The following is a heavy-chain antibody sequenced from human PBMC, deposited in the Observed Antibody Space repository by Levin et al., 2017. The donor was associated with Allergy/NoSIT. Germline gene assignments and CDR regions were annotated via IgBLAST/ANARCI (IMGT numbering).Heavy chain of an antibody. Sequence: GGSLRLSCKGSGYSFTSYWIGWVRQMPGKGLEWMGIIYPGDSDTRYSPSFQGQVTISADKSISTAYLQWSSLKASDTAMYYCARLGNPHSYYFDYWGQGTLVTVSS. CDR2: IYPGDSDT. V-gene: IGHV5-51*01. J-gene: IGHJ4*02. CDR3: ARLGNPHSYYFDY. D-gene: IGHD2/OR15-2a*01. CDR1: GYSFTSYW.